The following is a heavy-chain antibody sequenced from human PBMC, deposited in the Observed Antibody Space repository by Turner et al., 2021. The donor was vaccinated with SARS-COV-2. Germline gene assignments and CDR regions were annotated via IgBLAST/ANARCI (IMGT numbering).Heavy chain of an antibody. CDR1: GITFSNYG. J-gene: IGHJ4*02. Sequence: QVQLVESGGGVVQPGRSLRLSCAASGITFSNYGMHWVRQAPGKGLEWVAVIWYDGSNKYYADSVKGRFTISRDNSKNTLYPQMNSLRAEDTAVYYCARDHMFGELPNDYWGQGTLVTVSS. CDR2: IWYDGSNK. D-gene: IGHD3-10*02. CDR3: ARDHMFGELPNDY. V-gene: IGHV3-33*01.